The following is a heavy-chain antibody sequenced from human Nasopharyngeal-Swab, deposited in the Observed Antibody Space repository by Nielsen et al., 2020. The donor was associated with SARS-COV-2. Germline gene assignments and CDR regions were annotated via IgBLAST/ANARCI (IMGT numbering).Heavy chain of an antibody. CDR2: IYYSGST. D-gene: IGHD3-22*01. Sequence: WRRQFPGTGLEWVGSIYYSGSTYYNPSPKSRVTISVDTSKNQFSLKLSSVTAADTAVYYCARPGYDSSGYTSYFDYWGQGTLVTVSS. V-gene: IGHV4-39*01. CDR3: ARPGYDSSGYTSYFDY. J-gene: IGHJ4*02.